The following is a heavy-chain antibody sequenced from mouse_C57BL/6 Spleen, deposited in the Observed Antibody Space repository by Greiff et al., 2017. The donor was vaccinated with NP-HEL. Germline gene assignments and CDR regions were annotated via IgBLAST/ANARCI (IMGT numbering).Heavy chain of an antibody. CDR2: IDPSDSYT. D-gene: IGHD3-1*01. CDR3: GGLQGDYAMDY. V-gene: IGHV1-59*01. Sequence: QVQLKESGAELVRPGTSVKLSCKASGYTFTSYWMHWVKQRPGQGLEWIGVIDPSDSYTNYNQKFKGKATLTVDTSSSTAYMQLSSLTSEDSAVYYCGGLQGDYAMDYWGQRTSVTVSS. J-gene: IGHJ4*01. CDR1: GYTFTSYW.